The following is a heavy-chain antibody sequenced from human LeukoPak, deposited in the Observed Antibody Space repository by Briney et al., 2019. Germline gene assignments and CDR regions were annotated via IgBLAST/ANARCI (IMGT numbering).Heavy chain of an antibody. CDR3: ARGYNAFDI. J-gene: IGHJ3*02. V-gene: IGHV4-59*08. CDR1: VGSISSYF. D-gene: IGHD5-12*01. CDR2: IYYSGST. Sequence: LSETLSLTCIDSVGSISSYFRSWMRQPPGKGLEWSGYIYYSGSTNYNPSLKSRVTISVDTSKNQFSLKLSSVTAADTAVYYCARGYNAFDIWGQGTMVTVSS.